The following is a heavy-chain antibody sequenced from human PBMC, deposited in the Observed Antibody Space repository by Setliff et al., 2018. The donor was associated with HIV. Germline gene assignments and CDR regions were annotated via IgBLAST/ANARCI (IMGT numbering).Heavy chain of an antibody. Sequence: GGSLRLSCAASKFTFSSYAMHWVRQAPGKGLEWVAVISYDGSKKYYADSVKGRFTISRDNSKNTLYLQMNSLRAEDTAVYYCARELRGIDYWGQGTLVTVSS. J-gene: IGHJ4*02. D-gene: IGHD6-13*01. V-gene: IGHV3-30*04. CDR2: ISYDGSKK. CDR3: ARELRGIDY. CDR1: KFTFSSYA.